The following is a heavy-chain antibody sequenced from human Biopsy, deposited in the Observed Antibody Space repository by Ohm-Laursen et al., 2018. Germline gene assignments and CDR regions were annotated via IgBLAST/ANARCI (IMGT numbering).Heavy chain of an antibody. CDR1: GGTFGSYA. J-gene: IGHJ6*02. Sequence: SSVKVSCNVSGGTFGSYAISWVRQAPGQGLEWMGRIIPIIGTTNYAQKFQGRVTITTDKSTSTAHLDLSSLRSEDTAVYYCATRVTPVTTLYYYAMDVWGQGTTVTVSS. V-gene: IGHV1-69*04. CDR3: ATRVTPVTTLYYYAMDV. D-gene: IGHD4-17*01. CDR2: IIPIIGTT.